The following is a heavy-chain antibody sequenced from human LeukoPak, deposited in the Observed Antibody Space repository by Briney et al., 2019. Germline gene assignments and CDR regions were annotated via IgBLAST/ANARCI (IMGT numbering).Heavy chain of an antibody. J-gene: IGHJ4*02. D-gene: IGHD5-24*01. CDR2: ISAYNGNT. CDR1: GYTFTSYG. CDR3: ARERAMATMEFVY. Sequence: GASVKVSSKASGYTFTSYGISWVRQAPGQGLEWMGWISAYNGNTNYAQKLQGRVTMTTDTSTSTAYTELRSLRSDDTAVYYCARERAMATMEFVYWGQGTLVTVSS. V-gene: IGHV1-18*01.